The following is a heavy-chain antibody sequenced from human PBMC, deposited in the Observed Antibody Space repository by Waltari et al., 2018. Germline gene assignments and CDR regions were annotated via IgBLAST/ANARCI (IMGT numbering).Heavy chain of an antibody. Sequence: QVQLQESGPGLVKPSQTLSLTCTVSGCSISRGSSYWSWIRPPAGQGLEWIGRIYTGGSTNYNPSLKSRVTISVDTSKNQFSLKLSSVTAADTAVYYCAREGRGYSGYEAYYYYGMDVWGQGTTVTVSS. CDR2: IYTGGST. V-gene: IGHV4-61*02. CDR1: GCSISRGSSY. D-gene: IGHD5-12*01. CDR3: AREGRGYSGYEAYYYYGMDV. J-gene: IGHJ6*02.